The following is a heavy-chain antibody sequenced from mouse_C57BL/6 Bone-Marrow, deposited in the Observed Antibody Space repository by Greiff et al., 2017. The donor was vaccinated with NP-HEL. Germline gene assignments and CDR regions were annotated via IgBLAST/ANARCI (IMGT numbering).Heavy chain of an antibody. CDR3: TRNLGYYSRSGAMDY. Sequence: QVQLKQSGAELVRPGASVTLSCKASGYTFTDYEMHWVKQTPVHGLEWIGAIDPETGGTAYNQKFKGKAILTADKSSSTAYMELRSLTSEDSAVYYCTRNLGYYSRSGAMDYWGQGTSVTVSS. J-gene: IGHJ4*01. V-gene: IGHV1-15*01. CDR2: IDPETGGT. CDR1: GYTFTDYE. D-gene: IGHD1-1*01.